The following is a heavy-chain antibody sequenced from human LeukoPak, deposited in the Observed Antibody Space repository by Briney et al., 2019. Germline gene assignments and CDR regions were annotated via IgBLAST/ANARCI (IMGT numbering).Heavy chain of an antibody. J-gene: IGHJ4*02. V-gene: IGHV1-2*02. D-gene: IGHD2-2*01. CDR2: INPNSGGT. CDR1: GYTFTSYY. CDR3: ARDRRYCSSTSCYIDY. Sequence: ASVKVSCKASGYTFTSYYMHWVRQAPGQGLEWMGWINPNSGGTNYAQKFQGRVTMTRDTSISTAYMELSRLRSDDTAVYYCARDRRYCSSTSCYIDYWGQGTLVTVSS.